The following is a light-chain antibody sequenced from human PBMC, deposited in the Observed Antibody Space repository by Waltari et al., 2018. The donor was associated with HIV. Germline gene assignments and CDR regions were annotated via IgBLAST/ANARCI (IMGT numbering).Light chain of an antibody. Sequence: QTVVTQEPSLTVSPGGTVTLTCTSITGAVTRAYYPNWFRLKPGQAPRALIYSTNYKHPWTPVRFSGSLLGGKAALTLSGVQPEDEAEYYCQLYYDGAWVFGGGTKLTVL. V-gene: IGLV7-43*01. CDR3: QLYYDGAWV. CDR2: STN. J-gene: IGLJ3*02. CDR1: TGAVTRAYY.